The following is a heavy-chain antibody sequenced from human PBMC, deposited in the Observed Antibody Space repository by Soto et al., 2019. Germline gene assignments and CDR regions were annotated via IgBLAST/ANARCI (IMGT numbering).Heavy chain of an antibody. J-gene: IGHJ4*02. D-gene: IGHD3-10*01. CDR1: GGSISSGGYY. CDR2: IYYSGST. CDR3: ARSSPATMVRVYFDY. Sequence: TLSLTCTVSGGSISSGGYYWSWIRQHPGKGLEWIGYIYYSGSTYYNPSLKSRVTISVDTSKNQFSLKLSSVTAADTAVYYCARSSPATMVRVYFDYWGQGTLVTVSS. V-gene: IGHV4-31*03.